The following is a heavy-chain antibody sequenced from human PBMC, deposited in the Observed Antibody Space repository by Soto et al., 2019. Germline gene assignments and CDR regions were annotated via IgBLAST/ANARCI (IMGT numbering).Heavy chain of an antibody. CDR3: AKRVEYSSSWAYFDH. J-gene: IGHJ4*02. Sequence: EVQLLESGGGLVQPGGSLRLSCAASGFIFSDYAMSWVRQAPGKGLEWVSAISPSGGDTFDADSVKGRFAISRDNSKNTLSLQMNSLRAGDTAVYYCAKRVEYSSSWAYFDHWGRGTLVTVSS. D-gene: IGHD6-6*01. CDR2: ISPSGGDT. V-gene: IGHV3-23*01. CDR1: GFIFSDYA.